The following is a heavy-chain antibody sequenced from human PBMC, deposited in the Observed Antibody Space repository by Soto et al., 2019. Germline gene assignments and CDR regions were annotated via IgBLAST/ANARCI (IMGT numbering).Heavy chain of an antibody. J-gene: IGHJ3*02. CDR2: INHSGST. Sequence: QVQLQQWGAGLLKPSETLSLTCAVYGGSFSGYYWSWIRQPPGKGLEWIGEINHSGSTNYNPSLKSRVTISVDTSKNQFSLKLSSVTAADTAVYYCANTLGYCSGGSCGNDAFDIWGQGTMVTVSS. D-gene: IGHD2-15*01. V-gene: IGHV4-34*01. CDR3: ANTLGYCSGGSCGNDAFDI. CDR1: GGSFSGYY.